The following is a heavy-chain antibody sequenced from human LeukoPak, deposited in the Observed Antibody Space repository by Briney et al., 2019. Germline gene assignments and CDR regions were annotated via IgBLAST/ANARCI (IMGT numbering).Heavy chain of an antibody. CDR1: GFTFSSHW. D-gene: IGHD6-19*01. V-gene: IGHV3-7*01. CDR3: ATIEAVRFHY. J-gene: IGHJ4*02. Sequence: GGSLRLSCTVSGFTFSSHWMSWVRQAPGKGLEWVANIKQDGSEIYYLDSVKGRFTLSRDNAKNSLYLQMNSLRVEDTAVYYCATIEAVRFHYWGQGTLVTVSS. CDR2: IKQDGSEI.